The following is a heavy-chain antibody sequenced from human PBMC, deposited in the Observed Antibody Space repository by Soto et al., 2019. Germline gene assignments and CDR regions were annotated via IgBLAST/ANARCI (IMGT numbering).Heavy chain of an antibody. D-gene: IGHD3-22*01. CDR2: IIPIFGTA. V-gene: IGHV1-69*13. CDR1: GGTFSSYA. CDR3: ATPYDSSGAGRDVFDI. Sequence: SVKVSCKASGGTFSSYAISWVRQAPGQGLEWMGGIIPIFGTANYAQKFQGRVTITADESTSTAYMELSSLRSEDTAVYYCATPYDSSGAGRDVFDIRAQGKAVPVSS. J-gene: IGHJ3*02.